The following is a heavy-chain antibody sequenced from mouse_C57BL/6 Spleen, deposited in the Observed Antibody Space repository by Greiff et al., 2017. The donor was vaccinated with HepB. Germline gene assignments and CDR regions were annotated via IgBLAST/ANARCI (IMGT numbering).Heavy chain of an antibody. Sequence: QVQLQQSGPELVKPGASVKISCKASGYAFSSSWMNWVKQRPGKGLEWIGRIYPGDGDTNYNGKFKGKATLTADKSSSTAYMQLSSLTSEDSAVYFCARGDYGSRGNWYFDVWGTGTTVTVSS. V-gene: IGHV1-82*01. CDR3: ARGDYGSRGNWYFDV. CDR2: IYPGDGDT. D-gene: IGHD1-1*01. J-gene: IGHJ1*03. CDR1: GYAFSSSW.